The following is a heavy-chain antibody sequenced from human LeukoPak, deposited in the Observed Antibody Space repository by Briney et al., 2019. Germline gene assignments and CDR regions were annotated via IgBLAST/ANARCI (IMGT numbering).Heavy chain of an antibody. J-gene: IGHJ4*02. CDR1: GFTFSSYA. Sequence: LRLSCAASGFTFSSYAMSWVRQPPGKGLEWIGYIYYSGSTYYNPSLKSRVTISVDTSKNQFSLKLSSVTAADTAVYYCAREYYDYVWGSYGIDYWGQGTLVTVSS. V-gene: IGHV4-30-4*08. D-gene: IGHD3-16*01. CDR2: IYYSGST. CDR3: AREYYDYVWGSYGIDY.